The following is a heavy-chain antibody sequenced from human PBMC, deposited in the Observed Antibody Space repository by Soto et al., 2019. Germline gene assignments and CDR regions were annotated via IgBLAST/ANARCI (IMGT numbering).Heavy chain of an antibody. J-gene: IGHJ5*02. D-gene: IGHD1-26*01. CDR1: GFTFDDYA. CDR2: ISWNSGSI. Sequence: DVQLVESGGGLVQPGRSLRLSCAASGFTFDDYAMHWVRQAPGKGLEWVSGISWNSGSIGYADSVKGRFTISRDNAKNSLYLQTNSLRAEDTALYYCAKDIGWEQLNRGWFDPWGQGTLVTVSS. CDR3: AKDIGWEQLNRGWFDP. V-gene: IGHV3-9*01.